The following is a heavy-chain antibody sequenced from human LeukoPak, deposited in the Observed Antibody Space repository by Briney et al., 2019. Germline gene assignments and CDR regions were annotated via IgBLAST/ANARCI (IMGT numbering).Heavy chain of an antibody. V-gene: IGHV1-2*02. Sequence: GASVKVSCKASGYTFTGYYMHWVRQAPGQGLEWMGWINPNSGGTNYAQKFQGRVTMTRDTSISTAYMELSRLRSDDTAVYYCARDPWFGELLAGWFDPWGQGTLVTVSS. D-gene: IGHD3-10*01. CDR1: GYTFTGYY. CDR2: INPNSGGT. CDR3: ARDPWFGELLAGWFDP. J-gene: IGHJ5*02.